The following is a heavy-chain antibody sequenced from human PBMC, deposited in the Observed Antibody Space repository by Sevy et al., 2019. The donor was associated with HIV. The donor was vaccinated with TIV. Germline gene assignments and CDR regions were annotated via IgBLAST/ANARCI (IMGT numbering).Heavy chain of an antibody. Sequence: GGSLRLSCAASGFTFNNYAMSWVRQAPGKGLEGKGLEWVSTISGGGGGTYYADSVGGRFTISRANSKNTLDLQVNSLRVEDTAVYYCAKHYIHDIADGWYFDLWGRGTLVTVSS. CDR3: AKHYIHDIADGWYFDL. D-gene: IGHD6-13*01. J-gene: IGHJ2*01. CDR1: GFTFNNYA. V-gene: IGHV3-23*01. CDR2: ISGGGGGT.